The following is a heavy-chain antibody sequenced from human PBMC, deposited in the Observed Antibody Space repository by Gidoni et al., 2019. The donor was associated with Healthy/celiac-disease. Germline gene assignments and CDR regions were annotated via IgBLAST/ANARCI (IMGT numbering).Heavy chain of an antibody. Sequence: QVQLQESCPGLVKPSETLSLTCTVSGGSIRSYYWSWIRPPPGKGLEWIGYIYYSGSTNYNPSLKSRVTISVDTSKNQFSLKMSSVTAADTAVYYCARVRTIFGVVRAIDYGGQGTLVTVSS. CDR1: GGSIRSYY. CDR2: IYYSGST. D-gene: IGHD3-3*01. CDR3: ARVRTIFGVVRAIDY. V-gene: IGHV4-59*01. J-gene: IGHJ4*02.